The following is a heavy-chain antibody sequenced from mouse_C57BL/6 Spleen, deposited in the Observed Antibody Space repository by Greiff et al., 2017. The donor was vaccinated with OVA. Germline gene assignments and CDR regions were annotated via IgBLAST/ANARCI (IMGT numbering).Heavy chain of an antibody. V-gene: IGHV2-2*01. D-gene: IGHD3-1*01. Sequence: VQRVESGPGLVQPSQSLSITCTVSGFSLTSYGVHWVRQSPGKGLEWLGVIWSGGSTDYNAAFISRLSISKDNSKSQVFFKMNSLQADDTAIYYCARNREGLPAAMDYWGQGTSVTVSS. J-gene: IGHJ4*01. CDR3: ARNREGLPAAMDY. CDR2: IWSGGST. CDR1: GFSLTSYG.